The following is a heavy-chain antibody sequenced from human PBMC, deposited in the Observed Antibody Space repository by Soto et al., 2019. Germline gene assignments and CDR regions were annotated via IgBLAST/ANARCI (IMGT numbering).Heavy chain of an antibody. CDR1: DGSISSGDYY. CDR2: IYYSGST. CDR3: ARWWSGSRQGFDP. J-gene: IGHJ5*02. Sequence: SETLSLTCTVSDGSISSGDYYWSWIRQHPGKGLEWIGYIYYSGSTYYNPSLKSRDTISVDTSKNQFSLKLSSVTAADTAVYYCARWWSGSRQGFDPWGQGTLVTVSS. V-gene: IGHV4-31*03. D-gene: IGHD3-3*01.